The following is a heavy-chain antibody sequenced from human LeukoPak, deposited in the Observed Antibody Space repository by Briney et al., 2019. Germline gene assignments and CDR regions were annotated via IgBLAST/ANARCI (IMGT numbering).Heavy chain of an antibody. J-gene: IGHJ1*01. D-gene: IGHD2-2*01. V-gene: IGHV3-23*01. CDR2: ISGSGGST. CDR1: GFTFSSYA. CDR3: AKGPAAIGYFQD. Sequence: PGGSLRLSCAASGFTFSSYAMSWVRQAPGKGLEWVSGISGSGGSTYYVDSVRGRFTISRGNSKNTVSLQMNSLRVEDTAIYYCAKGPAAIGYFQDWGQGTLVSVSS.